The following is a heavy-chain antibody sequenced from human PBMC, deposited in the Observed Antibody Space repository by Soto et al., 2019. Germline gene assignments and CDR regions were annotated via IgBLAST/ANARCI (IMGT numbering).Heavy chain of an antibody. CDR2: ISAYNGNT. J-gene: IGHJ6*02. V-gene: IGHV1-18*04. Sequence: ASVKVSCKASGYTFTSYGISWVRQAPGQGLEWMGWISAYNGNTNYAQKLQGRVTMTTDTSTSTAYMELRSLRSDDTAVYYCARDLGLYSSGWYRYYYGMDLWGQGTTVTVSS. D-gene: IGHD6-19*01. CDR3: ARDLGLYSSGWYRYYYGMDL. CDR1: GYTFTSYG.